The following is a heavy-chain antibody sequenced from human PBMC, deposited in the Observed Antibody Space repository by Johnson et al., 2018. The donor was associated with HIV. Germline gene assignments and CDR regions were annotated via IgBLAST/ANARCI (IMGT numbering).Heavy chain of an antibody. D-gene: IGHD6-6*01. J-gene: IGHJ3*02. Sequence: VQLVESGGGLVQPGRSLRLSCAASGFTFDDYAMHWVRQAPGKGLEWVSGISWNSCSIGYADSVKGRFTISRDNAKNTLYLQMNSLRAEDTAVYYCARDETPSYSSYDAFDILGQGTMVTVSS. V-gene: IGHV3-9*01. CDR1: GFTFDDYA. CDR3: ARDETPSYSSYDAFDI. CDR2: ISWNSCSI.